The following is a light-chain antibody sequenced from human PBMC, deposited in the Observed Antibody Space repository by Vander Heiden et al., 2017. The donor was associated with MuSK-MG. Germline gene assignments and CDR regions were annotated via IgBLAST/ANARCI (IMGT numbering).Light chain of an antibody. Sequence: DIQMTQSPSSLSASVGDRVTITCRASQSVSSSLNWYQQKPGKAPNLLIYAASSLESGVPSRFSGSGSGTDFTLTISRLQPEDFATYYCQQRDSTPWTFGQGTKVEVK. V-gene: IGKV1-39*01. CDR3: QQRDSTPWT. CDR2: AAS. J-gene: IGKJ1*01. CDR1: QSVSSS.